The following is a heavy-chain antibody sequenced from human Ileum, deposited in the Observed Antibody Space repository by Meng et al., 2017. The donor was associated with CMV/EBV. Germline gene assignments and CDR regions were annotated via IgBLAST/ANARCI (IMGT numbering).Heavy chain of an antibody. Sequence: VAVQAAGPGLVRPSDPLSLPCTVSVGPMSSYYGGWIRQPAGKGLEWIGRIYTSGSSNYNSSLKSRVTMSVDTSKNQFSMKLNSVTAADTAVYYCAREGPTDWGRALDYWGQGTLVTVSS. V-gene: IGHV4-4*07. CDR1: VGPMSSYY. D-gene: IGHD7-27*01. CDR2: IYTSGSS. J-gene: IGHJ4*02. CDR3: AREGPTDWGRALDY.